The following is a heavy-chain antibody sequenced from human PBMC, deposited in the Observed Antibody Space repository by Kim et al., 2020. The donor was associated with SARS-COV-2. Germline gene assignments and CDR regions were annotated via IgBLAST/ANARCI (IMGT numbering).Heavy chain of an antibody. V-gene: IGHV1-69*04. J-gene: IGHJ3*02. Sequence: SVKVSCKASGGTFSSYAISWVRQAPGQGLEWMGRIIPILGIANYAQKFQGRVTITADKSTSTAYMELSSLRSEDTAVYYCASPGSSGYYGFDIWGQGTM. D-gene: IGHD3-22*01. CDR1: GGTFSSYA. CDR3: ASPGSSGYYGFDI. CDR2: IIPILGIA.